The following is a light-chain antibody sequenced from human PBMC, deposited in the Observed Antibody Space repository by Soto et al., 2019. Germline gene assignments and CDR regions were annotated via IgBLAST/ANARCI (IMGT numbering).Light chain of an antibody. CDR3: QQYGSLWT. CDR2: GAS. Sequence: EIVLTQSPGTLSLSTGKRATLSCWASYTVGTNLAWYQQKPGQAPRLLIYGASSRATGIPDRFSGSGSGTDFTLTISRLEPEDFAVYYCQQYGSLWTFGQGTKVDI. J-gene: IGKJ1*01. CDR1: YTVGTN. V-gene: IGKV3-20*01.